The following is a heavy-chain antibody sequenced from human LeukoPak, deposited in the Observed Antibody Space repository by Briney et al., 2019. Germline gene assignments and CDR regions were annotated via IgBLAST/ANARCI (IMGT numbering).Heavy chain of an antibody. V-gene: IGHV1-2*02. D-gene: IGHD3-10*01. CDR2: FNPNSGAT. CDR1: GYTFTGYY. J-gene: IGHJ4*02. CDR3: AKVTMLRGLDS. Sequence: ASVKVSCKASGYTFTGYYIHWVRQAPGQGLEWMGWFNPNSGATNYAQKFQGRVTMTRHPSISTAYMELSRLTSDDTAVYYCAKVTMLRGLDSWGQGTLVTVSS.